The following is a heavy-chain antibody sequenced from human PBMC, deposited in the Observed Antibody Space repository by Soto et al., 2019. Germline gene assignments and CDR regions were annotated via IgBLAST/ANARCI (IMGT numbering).Heavy chain of an antibody. V-gene: IGHV3-9*01. J-gene: IGHJ3*02. CDR3: AKDLQMRLMARDDFDI. Sequence: SLRLSCAASGFTFDDYAMHWVRQAPGKGLEWVSGISWNSGSIGYADSVKGRFTISRDNAKNSLYLQMDSLRVEDKALYYCAKDLQMRLMARDDFDIWGQGTMVTVSS. D-gene: IGHD3-10*01. CDR1: GFTFDDYA. CDR2: ISWNSGSI.